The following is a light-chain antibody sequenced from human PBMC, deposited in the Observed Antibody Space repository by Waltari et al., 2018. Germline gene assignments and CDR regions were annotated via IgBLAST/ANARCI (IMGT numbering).Light chain of an antibody. J-gene: IGKJ5*01. CDR3: HQRSNWPIT. CDR2: GAS. CDR1: QSVSSY. Sequence: EFVLTQSPATLSLSPGERATLSCRASQSVSSYLAWYQQKPGQTPRLPTYGASNRATGIPARFSGSGAGTDFTLTISSLESEDFAVYYCHQRSNWPITFGQGTRLEIK. V-gene: IGKV3-11*01.